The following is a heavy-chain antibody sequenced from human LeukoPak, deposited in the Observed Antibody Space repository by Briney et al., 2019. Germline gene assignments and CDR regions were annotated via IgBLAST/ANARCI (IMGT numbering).Heavy chain of an antibody. CDR2: IYDGGST. CDR3: ARHYGP. CDR1: GDSVRNDAYY. Sequence: SETLSLTCTISGDSVRNDAYYWHWIRKSPGKGLEWVGSIYDGGSTYYNPSLKSRVTISVDTSKNQFSLKLNSVTAADTAVYYCARHYGPWGQGTLVTVSS. V-gene: IGHV4-39*01. J-gene: IGHJ5*02. D-gene: IGHD3-10*01.